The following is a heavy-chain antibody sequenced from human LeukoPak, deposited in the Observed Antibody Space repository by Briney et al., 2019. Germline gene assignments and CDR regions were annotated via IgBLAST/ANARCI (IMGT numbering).Heavy chain of an antibody. CDR1: GGTFSSYA. Sequence: SVTVSLKASGGTFSSYAISWVRQAPGQGLEWMGGIIPIFGTANYAQKFQGRVTITADESTSTAYMELSSLRSEDTAVYYCARSCGGDCYSVDIWGQGTMVTVSS. D-gene: IGHD2-21*02. V-gene: IGHV1-69*01. CDR3: ARSCGGDCYSVDI. J-gene: IGHJ3*02. CDR2: IIPIFGTA.